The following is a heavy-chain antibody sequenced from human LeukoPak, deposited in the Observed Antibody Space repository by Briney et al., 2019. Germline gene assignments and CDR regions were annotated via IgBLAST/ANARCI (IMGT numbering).Heavy chain of an antibody. Sequence: ASVKVSCKASGYILTGSYMHRVRQAPGQGLEWMGRINPGGGSTSYAQKFQGRVTMTRDTSTSTVYMELSSLRSEDTAVYYCARDGGRYNFDYWGQGTLVTVSS. CDR1: GYILTGSY. J-gene: IGHJ4*02. CDR2: INPGGGST. D-gene: IGHD3-16*01. CDR3: ARDGGRYNFDY. V-gene: IGHV1-46*01.